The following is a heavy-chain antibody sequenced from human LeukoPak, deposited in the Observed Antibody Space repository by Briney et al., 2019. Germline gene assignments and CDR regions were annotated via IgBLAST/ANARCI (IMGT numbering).Heavy chain of an antibody. J-gene: IGHJ5*02. CDR2: ISGSGTI. V-gene: IGHV4-4*07. Sequence: SETLSLTCIVSGGSINSYWSWIRQPAGTGLEWIGRISGSGTITYNPDLQSRLTISIDTSKNQFSLKLMSVTAADTAVYYCARDSGTTGEVKFDPWGQGILGTVSS. CDR3: ARDSGTTGEVKFDP. CDR1: GGSINSY. D-gene: IGHD3-10*01.